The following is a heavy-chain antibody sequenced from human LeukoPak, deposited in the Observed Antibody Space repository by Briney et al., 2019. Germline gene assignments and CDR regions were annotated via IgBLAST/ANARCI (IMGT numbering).Heavy chain of an antibody. CDR3: ARAHLNYYGSGSYLANHFDY. J-gene: IGHJ4*02. D-gene: IGHD3-10*01. CDR2: IIPIFGTA. V-gene: IGHV1-69*13. Sequence: SVKVSCKASGGTFSSYAISWVRQAPGQGLEWMGGIIPIFGTANYAQKFQGRVTITADESTSTAYMELSSLRSEDTAVYYCARAHLNYYGSGSYLANHFDYWGQGTLVTVSS. CDR1: GGTFSSYA.